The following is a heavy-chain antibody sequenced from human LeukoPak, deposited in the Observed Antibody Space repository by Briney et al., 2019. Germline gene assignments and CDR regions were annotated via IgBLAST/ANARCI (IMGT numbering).Heavy chain of an antibody. D-gene: IGHD6-13*01. V-gene: IGHV1-69*05. CDR2: IIPIFGTA. CDR1: GGTFSSYA. CDR3: ARSSSWHAFDI. Sequence: ASVKVPCKASGGTFSSYAISWVRQAPGQGLEWMGRIIPIFGTANYAQKFQGRVTITTDESTSTAYMELSSLRSEDTAVYYCARSSSWHAFDIWGQGTMVTVSS. J-gene: IGHJ3*02.